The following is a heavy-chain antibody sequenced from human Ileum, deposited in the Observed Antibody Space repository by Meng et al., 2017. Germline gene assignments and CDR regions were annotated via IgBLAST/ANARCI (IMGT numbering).Heavy chain of an antibody. V-gene: IGHV4-4*02. CDR3: ARHGGYYQDF. J-gene: IGHJ4*02. CDR1: GASMSVVSY. Sequence: VQSQESGPGLVKASETLSLTCSVSGASMSVVSYWSWVRQSPGKGLEWIGQIDHLGIAYYKPSLKSRVTMSIDQSKSQFSLRLTSVSAADTAVYYCARHGGYYQDFWGQGTLVTVSS. CDR2: IDHLGIA. D-gene: IGHD4-23*01.